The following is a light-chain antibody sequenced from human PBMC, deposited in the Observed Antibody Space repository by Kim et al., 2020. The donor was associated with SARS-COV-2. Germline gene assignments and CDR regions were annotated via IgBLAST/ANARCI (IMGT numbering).Light chain of an antibody. J-gene: IGKJ2*01. CDR2: GTS. V-gene: IGKV1-6*01. Sequence: SESIGDRHTITSRARQVIGADLNWYHQKSGKAPKLLIYGTSSLETGFPSRFDGSGAGTDFTLTISNPQPEDVASYYCLQDYSYPYTCGQGTKLELK. CDR1: QVIGAD. CDR3: LQDYSYPYT.